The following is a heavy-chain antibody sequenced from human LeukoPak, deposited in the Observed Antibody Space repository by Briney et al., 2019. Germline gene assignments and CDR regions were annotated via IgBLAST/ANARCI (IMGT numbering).Heavy chain of an antibody. CDR2: IIPIFGTA. J-gene: IGHJ4*02. CDR1: GGTFSSYA. D-gene: IGHD3-22*01. Sequence: SVKVSCKASGGTFSSYAISWVRQAPGQGLEWMGGIIPIFGTANYAQKFQGRVTITADESTSTAYMELSSLRSEDTAVYYCASVLGNYYDSRGLDYWGQGTLVTVSS. CDR3: ASVLGNYYDSRGLDY. V-gene: IGHV1-69*13.